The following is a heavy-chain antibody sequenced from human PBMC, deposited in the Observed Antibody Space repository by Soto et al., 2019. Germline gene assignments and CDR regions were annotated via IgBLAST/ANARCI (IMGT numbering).Heavy chain of an antibody. V-gene: IGHV1-8*01. CDR3: ARLGGSSGYGDAFDI. D-gene: IGHD3-22*01. CDR1: GYSFTSND. J-gene: IGHJ3*02. Sequence: GASVKVSCKASGYSFTSNDINWVRQATGQGLEWMGWMNPNSDNTGYAQKFQGRLTMTRSTSTNTAYMELNSLTSEDTAVYYCARLGGSSGYGDAFDISGQGTMVTVSS. CDR2: MNPNSDNT.